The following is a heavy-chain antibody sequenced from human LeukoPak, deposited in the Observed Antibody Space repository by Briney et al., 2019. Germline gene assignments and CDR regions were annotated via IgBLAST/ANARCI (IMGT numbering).Heavy chain of an antibody. V-gene: IGHV1-69*13. CDR3: ARVSRTYYDSSGLPTYYYYYYGMDV. CDR1: GGTFSSYA. J-gene: IGHJ6*02. Sequence: ASVNVSCKASGGTFSSYAISWVRQAPGQGLEWMGGIIPIFGTANYAQKFQGRVTITADESTSTAYMELSSLRSEDTAVYYCARVSRTYYDSSGLPTYYYYYYGMDVWGQGTTVTVSS. CDR2: IIPIFGTA. D-gene: IGHD3-22*01.